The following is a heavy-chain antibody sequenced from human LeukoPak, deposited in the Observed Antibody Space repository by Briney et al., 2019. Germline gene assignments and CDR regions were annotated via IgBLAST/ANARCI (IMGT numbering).Heavy chain of an antibody. Sequence: GALRLSCVASGFTVSNNYMNWVRQAPEEGLEWVSILHSGGSTYYADSVKGRFTITRDNSKNTLYLQMNNLRAEDTAVYYCATGSSSGWYSMDVWGQGTTVTVSS. CDR3: ATGSSSGWYSMDV. D-gene: IGHD6-19*01. CDR2: LHSGGST. CDR1: GFTVSNNY. V-gene: IGHV3-53*01. J-gene: IGHJ6*02.